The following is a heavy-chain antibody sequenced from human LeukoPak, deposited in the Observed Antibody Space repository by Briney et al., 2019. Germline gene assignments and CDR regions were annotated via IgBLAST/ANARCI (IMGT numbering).Heavy chain of an antibody. J-gene: IGHJ3*02. Sequence: GGSLRLSCAASAFTFSNFNIHWVRQAPGKGLEWVSSISSRGSYIYYIDSVKGRFTISRDNAKNSLDLQMNSLRAEDTAVHYCARESGDDGFDIWGQGTTVTVSS. CDR3: ARESGDDGFDI. CDR2: ISSRGSYI. D-gene: IGHD3-10*01. CDR1: AFTFSNFN. V-gene: IGHV3-21*01.